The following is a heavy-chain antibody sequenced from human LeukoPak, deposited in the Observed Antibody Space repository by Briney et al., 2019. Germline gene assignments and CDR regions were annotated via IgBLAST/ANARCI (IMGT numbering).Heavy chain of an antibody. CDR1: GFTFSSYE. J-gene: IGHJ4*02. Sequence: PGGSLRLSCAASGFTFSSYEMNWVRQAPGKGPEWVSYISSSGSTIYYADPVKGRFTISRDNAKNSLYLQMNSLKTEDTAVYYCTADIPDESGIYPFNYWGQGTLVTVSS. CDR3: TADIPDESGIYPFNY. D-gene: IGHD3-10*01. V-gene: IGHV3-48*03. CDR2: ISSSGSTI.